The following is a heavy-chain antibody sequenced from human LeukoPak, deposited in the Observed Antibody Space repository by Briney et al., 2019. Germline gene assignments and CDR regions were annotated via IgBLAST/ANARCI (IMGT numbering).Heavy chain of an antibody. V-gene: IGHV4-31*03. D-gene: IGHD1-26*01. CDR2: IYYTGTT. CDR3: ASANSGLFDY. Sequence: SQTLSLTCTVSGGSISSGGDYWSLIRQHPGKGLEWIGYIYYTGTTYYNPSLKSRITISVDTSKNQFSLKLSSVTAADTAVYYCASANSGLFDYWGQGALVTVSS. J-gene: IGHJ4*02. CDR1: GGSISSGGDY.